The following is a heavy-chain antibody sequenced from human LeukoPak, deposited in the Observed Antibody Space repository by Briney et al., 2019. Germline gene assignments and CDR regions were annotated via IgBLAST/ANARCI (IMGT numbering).Heavy chain of an antibody. J-gene: IGHJ6*03. CDR1: GFTFSSYS. Sequence: GGSLRLSCAASGFTFSSYSMNWVRQAPGKGLEWVSSISSSSSYIYYADSVKGRFTISRDNAKNSLYLQMNSLRAEDTAVYYCTTRLVDPNDYYYMDVWGKGTTVTVSS. V-gene: IGHV3-21*03. CDR2: ISSSSSYI. D-gene: IGHD1-26*01. CDR3: TTRLVDPNDYYYMDV.